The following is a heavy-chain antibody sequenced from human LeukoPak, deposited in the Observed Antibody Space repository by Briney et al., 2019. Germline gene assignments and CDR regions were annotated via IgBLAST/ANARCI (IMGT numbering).Heavy chain of an antibody. Sequence: GASVKVSCKASGGTFSSYAISWVRQAPGQGLEWMGRIIPIFGTANYAQKFQGRVTITTDESASTAYMELSSLRSEDTAVYYCARDGGSGTQDYWGQGTLVTVSS. D-gene: IGHD3-10*01. CDR2: IIPIFGTA. J-gene: IGHJ4*02. CDR3: ARDGGSGTQDY. CDR1: GGTFSSYA. V-gene: IGHV1-69*05.